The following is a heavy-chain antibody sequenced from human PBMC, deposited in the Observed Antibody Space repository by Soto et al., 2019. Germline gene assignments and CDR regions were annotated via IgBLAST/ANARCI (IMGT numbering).Heavy chain of an antibody. D-gene: IGHD4-17*01. Sequence: SVKVSCTASGYTFTSYYMHWVRQAPGQGLEWMGIINPSGGSTSYAQKFQGRVTMTRDTSTSTVYMELSSLRSEDTAVYYCARSHVSAAEKYGDPSGMDVWGQGTTVTVSS. V-gene: IGHV1-46*01. CDR3: ARSHVSAAEKYGDPSGMDV. CDR2: INPSGGST. CDR1: GYTFTSYY. J-gene: IGHJ6*02.